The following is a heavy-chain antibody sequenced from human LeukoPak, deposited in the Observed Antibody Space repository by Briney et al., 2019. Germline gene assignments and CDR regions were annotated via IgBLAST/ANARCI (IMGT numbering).Heavy chain of an antibody. V-gene: IGHV3-73*01. CDR2: IRSKANSYAT. Sequence: GGSLRLSCAASGFTFSGSAMHWVRQASGKGLAWVGRIRSKANSYATAYAASVKGRFTISRDHSKNTAYLQMNSLKTEDTAVYYCYLPAATTILRMSDAFDIWGQGTTVTVSS. D-gene: IGHD2-2*01. CDR1: GFTFSGSA. CDR3: YLPAATTILRMSDAFDI. J-gene: IGHJ3*02.